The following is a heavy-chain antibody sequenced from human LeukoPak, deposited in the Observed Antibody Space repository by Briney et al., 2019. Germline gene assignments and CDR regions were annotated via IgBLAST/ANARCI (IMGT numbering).Heavy chain of an antibody. V-gene: IGHV1-2*02. Sequence: GASVKVSCKASGYTFTGYYMHWVRQAPGRGLEWMGWINPNSGGTNYAQKFQGRVTMTRDTSISTAYMELSRLRSDDTAVYYCARASYDFWSGHGGWFDPWGQGTLVTVSS. CDR2: INPNSGGT. CDR1: GYTFTGYY. J-gene: IGHJ5*02. CDR3: ARASYDFWSGHGGWFDP. D-gene: IGHD3-3*01.